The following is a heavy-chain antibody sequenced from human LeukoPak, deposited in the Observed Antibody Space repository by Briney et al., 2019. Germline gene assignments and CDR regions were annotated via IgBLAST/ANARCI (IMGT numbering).Heavy chain of an antibody. CDR2: ISYNSGSI. CDR1: EFTFSSYS. J-gene: IGHJ4*02. D-gene: IGHD1-7*01. CDR3: ARGGTNTRYFDY. Sequence: GGSLRLSCAASEFTFSSYSMNWVRQAPGKELEWVSSISYNSGSIFYADSVKGRFTISRDNAKNSLFLQMSSLRAEDTAVYYCARGGTNTRYFDYWGQGTLVTVSS. V-gene: IGHV3-21*01.